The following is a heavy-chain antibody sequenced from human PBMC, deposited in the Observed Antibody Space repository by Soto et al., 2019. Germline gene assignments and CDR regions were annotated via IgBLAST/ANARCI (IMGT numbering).Heavy chain of an antibody. CDR2: ISSSSSYT. J-gene: IGHJ3*02. Sequence: GGSLRLSCAASGFTFSDYYMSWIRQAPGKGLEWVSYISSSSSYTNYADSVKGRFTISRHNAKNSLYLQMNSVRAEDTAVYYCARDDSGYPGEYAFDIWGQGTMVTVSS. V-gene: IGHV3-11*05. CDR1: GFTFSDYY. D-gene: IGHD3-22*01. CDR3: ARDDSGYPGEYAFDI.